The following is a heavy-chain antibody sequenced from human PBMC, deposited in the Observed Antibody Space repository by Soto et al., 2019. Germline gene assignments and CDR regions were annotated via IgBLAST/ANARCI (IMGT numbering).Heavy chain of an antibody. CDR1: GLTFSSYW. V-gene: IGHV3-74*01. Sequence: PGGSLRLSCAASGLTFSSYWMHWVRQAPGKGLVWVSRINSDGGSTSYADSVKGRFTISRDSAKNTLYLQMNSLRAEDTAVYYCARGSGYYYWDDYWGQGTLVTVSS. CDR3: ARGSGYYYWDDY. J-gene: IGHJ4*02. D-gene: IGHD3-22*01. CDR2: INSDGGST.